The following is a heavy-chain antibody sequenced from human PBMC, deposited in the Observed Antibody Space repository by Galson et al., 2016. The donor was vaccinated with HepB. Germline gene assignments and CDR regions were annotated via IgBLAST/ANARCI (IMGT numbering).Heavy chain of an antibody. J-gene: IGHJ4*02. D-gene: IGHD4-17*01. CDR3: AKDIAPGYGDFPLDY. V-gene: IGHV3-9*01. CDR2: ISWDSGSL. CDR1: GFTFADYA. Sequence: SLSLPCAASGFTFADYAMHWVRQAPGKGLEWVSGISWDSGSLDYADSVKGRFTISRDNAKNSLYLQMNSLRIEDTALYYCAKDIAPGYGDFPLDYWGQGTLVTVSS.